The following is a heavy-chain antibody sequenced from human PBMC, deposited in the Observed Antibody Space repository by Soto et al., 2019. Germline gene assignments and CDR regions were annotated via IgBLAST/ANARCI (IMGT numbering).Heavy chain of an antibody. CDR1: GGSISSGDYY. D-gene: IGHD3-10*01. CDR2: IYYSGNT. J-gene: IGHJ4*02. V-gene: IGHV4-30-4*01. Sequence: SETLSLTCTVSGGSISSGDYYWSWIRQPPGKGLEWIGYIYYSGNTYYNPSLKSRVTISVDTSKNQFSLKLSSVTAADTAVYYCARAGSGSYYRRYFDYWGQGTLVTVSS. CDR3: ARAGSGSYYRRYFDY.